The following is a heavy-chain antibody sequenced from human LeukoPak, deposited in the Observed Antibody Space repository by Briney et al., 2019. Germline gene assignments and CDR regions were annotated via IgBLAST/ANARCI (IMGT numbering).Heavy chain of an antibody. CDR2: IHYSGST. Sequence: SETLSLTCSVSGGSIKTYYWTWIRQPPGKGLEWIGYIHYSGSTDSNPSLMGRVTISLDTSKSQFSLELRSVTAADTAVYYCERDQSEFDSWGQGTVVTVSS. J-gene: IGHJ4*02. CDR3: ERDQSEFDS. V-gene: IGHV4-59*01. CDR1: GGSIKTYY.